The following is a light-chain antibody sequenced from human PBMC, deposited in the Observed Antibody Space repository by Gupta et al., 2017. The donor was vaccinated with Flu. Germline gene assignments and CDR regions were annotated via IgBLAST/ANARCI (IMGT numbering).Light chain of an antibody. CDR2: GAS. CDR1: QSVSSSY. CDR3: HQYCSSPIT. Sequence: IVSTQSPGTLSLSPGERPTLSCRVSQSVSSSYLAWYHQKPGQAPRLLIYGASSRATGIPDRFSGSGSGTDFTLTIIRLEPEDFSVYYCHQYCSSPITFGQGTRLEIK. J-gene: IGKJ5*01. V-gene: IGKV3-20*01.